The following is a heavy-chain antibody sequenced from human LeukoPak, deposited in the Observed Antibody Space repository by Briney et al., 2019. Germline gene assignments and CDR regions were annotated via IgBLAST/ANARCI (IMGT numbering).Heavy chain of an antibody. CDR3: ARDLILRGFDY. CDR2: ISSSSSYI. V-gene: IGHV3-21*01. Sequence: GGSLRLSCAASGFTFSSYSMNWVRQAPGKGLEWVSSISSSSSYIYYADSVKGRFTISRDNAKNSLYLQMNSLRAEDTAVYYCARDLILRGFDYWGQGTLVTVSS. D-gene: IGHD3-10*01. CDR1: GFTFSSYS. J-gene: IGHJ4*02.